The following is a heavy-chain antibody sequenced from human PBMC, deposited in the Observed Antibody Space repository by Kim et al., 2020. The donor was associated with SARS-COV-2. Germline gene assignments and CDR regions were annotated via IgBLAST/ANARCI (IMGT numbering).Heavy chain of an antibody. CDR2: ISYEGSKK. J-gene: IGHJ3*01. V-gene: IGHV3-30*14. D-gene: IGHD2-8*01. CDR3: ARANDVLGVGTLHVDAF. CDR1: GFTFNNFG. Sequence: GGSLRLSCAASGFTFNNFGMHWVRQAPGKGLEWVAVISYEGSKKHYADSVNGRLTISRDSFENTLSLQMSSLTPEDTAVYYCARANDVLGVGTLHVDAF.